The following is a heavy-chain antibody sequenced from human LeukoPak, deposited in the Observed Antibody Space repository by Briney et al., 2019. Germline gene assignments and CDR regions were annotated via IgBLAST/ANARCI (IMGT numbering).Heavy chain of an antibody. CDR2: ISGSSGST. CDR3: AKDSNKHYYRWFDP. Sequence: GGSLRLSCAASGFTFSSYAMSWVRQAPGKGLEWVSAISGSSGSTYYADSVKGRFTISRDNSKNTLYLQMNSLRAEDTAVYYCAKDSNKHYYRWFDPWGQGTLVTVSS. CDR1: GFTFSSYA. D-gene: IGHD1-26*01. V-gene: IGHV3-23*01. J-gene: IGHJ5*02.